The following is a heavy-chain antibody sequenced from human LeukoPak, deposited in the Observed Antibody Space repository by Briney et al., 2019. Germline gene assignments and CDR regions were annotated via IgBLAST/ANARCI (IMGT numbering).Heavy chain of an antibody. CDR1: GYTLTELS. CDR3: ATGQLAGPAYYSDY. CDR2: FDPEDGET. Sequence: ASVKVSCKVSGYTLTELSMHWVRQAPGKGLEWMGGFDPEDGETIYAQKFQGRVTMTEDTSTDTAYMELSSLRSEDTAVYYCATGQLAGPAYYSDYWGQGTLVTVSS. J-gene: IGHJ4*02. V-gene: IGHV1-24*01. D-gene: IGHD6-6*01.